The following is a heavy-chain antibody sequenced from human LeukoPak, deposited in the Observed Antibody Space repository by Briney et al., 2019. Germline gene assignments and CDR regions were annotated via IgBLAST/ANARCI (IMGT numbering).Heavy chain of an antibody. CDR2: IKQDGSEK. Sequence: GGSLRLSCAASGFTFSSYWMSWVRQAPGKGLEWVANIKQDGSEKYYVDSVKGRFTISRDNSKNTLYLQMNSLRAEDTAVYYCAKGFRAVGATDLPFDYWGQGTLVTVSS. CDR1: GFTFSSYW. D-gene: IGHD1-26*01. V-gene: IGHV3-7*03. J-gene: IGHJ4*02. CDR3: AKGFRAVGATDLPFDY.